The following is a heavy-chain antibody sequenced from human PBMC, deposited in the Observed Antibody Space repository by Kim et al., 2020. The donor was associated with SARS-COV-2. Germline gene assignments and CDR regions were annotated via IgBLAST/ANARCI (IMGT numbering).Heavy chain of an antibody. CDR3: ARDGRITMVRGVISLGLDY. CDR1: GFTFSSYA. J-gene: IGHJ4*02. CDR2: ISYDGSNK. D-gene: IGHD3-10*01. V-gene: IGHV3-30*04. Sequence: GGSLRLSCAASGFTFSSYAMHWVRQAPGKGLEWVAVISYDGSNKYYADSVKGRFTISRDNSKNTLYLQMNSLRAEDTAVYYCARDGRITMVRGVISLGLDYWGQGTLVTVSS.